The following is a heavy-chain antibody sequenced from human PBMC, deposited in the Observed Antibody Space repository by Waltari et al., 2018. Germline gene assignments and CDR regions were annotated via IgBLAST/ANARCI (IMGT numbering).Heavy chain of an antibody. D-gene: IGHD2-21*01. CDR2: IKNNGGGT. CDR3: ATDFRKSSYS. J-gene: IGHJ4*02. Sequence: LSCAASGPPFDSYTMHWVRQSPGKGLQYVSTIKNNGGGTHYADSVKGRFSVSRDNSRNKVFLQMGGLRLEDTAVYYCATDFRKSSYSWGQGTLVIVSS. CDR1: GPPFDSYT. V-gene: IGHV3-64*02.